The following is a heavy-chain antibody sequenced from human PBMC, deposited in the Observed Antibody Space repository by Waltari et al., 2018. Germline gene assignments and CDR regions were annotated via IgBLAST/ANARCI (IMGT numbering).Heavy chain of an antibody. Sequence: EVQLVQSGAEVKKPGATVKISCKASGYTFTDYYMHWVQQAPGKGLEWMGRVDPEDGGTIYAEKFQGRVTITADTSTDTAYMELSSLRTEDTAVYYCATDAFEYNIDAFDIWGQGTMVIGSS. D-gene: IGHD1-20*01. J-gene: IGHJ3*02. CDR2: VDPEDGGT. CDR3: ATDAFEYNIDAFDI. V-gene: IGHV1-69-2*01. CDR1: GYTFTDYY.